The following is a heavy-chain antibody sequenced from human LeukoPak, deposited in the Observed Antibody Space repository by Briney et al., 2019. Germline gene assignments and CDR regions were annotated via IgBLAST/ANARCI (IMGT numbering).Heavy chain of an antibody. D-gene: IGHD5-24*01. CDR3: ARGVSADGYNSGLFDY. Sequence: SETLSLTCTVSGDSISSYYWSWIRQPPGKGLEWIGYIYYSGSTNYNPSLKSRVTISVDTSKNQFSLKLSSVTAADTAVYYCARGVSADGYNSGLFDYWGQGTLVTVSS. V-gene: IGHV4-59*01. CDR1: GDSISSYY. CDR2: IYYSGST. J-gene: IGHJ4*02.